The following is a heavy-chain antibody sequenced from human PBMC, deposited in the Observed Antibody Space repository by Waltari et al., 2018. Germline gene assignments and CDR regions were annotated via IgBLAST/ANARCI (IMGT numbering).Heavy chain of an antibody. CDR3: AKEGYDSSGYYWGYFDY. CDR2: ISGSGGST. D-gene: IGHD3-22*01. Sequence: EVQLLESGGGLVQPGGSLRLSCAASRFTFSSYAMSWVRQAPGKGLEWVSAISGSGGSTYYADSVKGRFTISRDNSKNTLYLQMNSLRAEDTAVYYCAKEGYDSSGYYWGYFDYWGQGTLVTVSS. CDR1: RFTFSSYA. J-gene: IGHJ4*02. V-gene: IGHV3-23*01.